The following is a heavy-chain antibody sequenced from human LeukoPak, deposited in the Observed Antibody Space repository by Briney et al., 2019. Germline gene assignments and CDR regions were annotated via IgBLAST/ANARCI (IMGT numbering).Heavy chain of an antibody. CDR2: ITGSGGST. Sequence: GGSLRLSCAASGFTFNTYAMSWVRQAPGKGLEWVSGITGSGGSTYYADSVKGRFTISRDNPKNTLYLQMNSLRAEDTAVYYCAKAEGIVVVPSALHAWGQGTLVTVSS. CDR3: AKAEGIVVVPSALHA. V-gene: IGHV3-23*01. J-gene: IGHJ5*02. D-gene: IGHD2-2*01. CDR1: GFTFNTYA.